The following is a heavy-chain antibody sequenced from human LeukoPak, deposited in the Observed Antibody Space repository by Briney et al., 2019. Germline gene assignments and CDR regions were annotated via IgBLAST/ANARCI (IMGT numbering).Heavy chain of an antibody. V-gene: IGHV1-69*05. Sequence: SVKVSCKASGGTFSSYAISWVRQAPGQGLEWMGGFISIFGTANYAQKFQGRVTITTDESTSTAYMELSSLRSEATAVYYCARHPNYSSSWPNYFDYWGQGTLVTVSS. CDR1: GGTFSSYA. CDR3: ARHPNYSSSWPNYFDY. CDR2: FISIFGTA. J-gene: IGHJ4*02. D-gene: IGHD6-13*01.